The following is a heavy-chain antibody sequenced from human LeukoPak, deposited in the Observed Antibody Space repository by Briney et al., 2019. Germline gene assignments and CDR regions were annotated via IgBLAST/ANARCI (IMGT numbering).Heavy chain of an antibody. CDR3: VRSKSGAYGWFDP. J-gene: IGHJ5*02. V-gene: IGHV4-59*01. Sequence: PSETLSLTCTVSGGSITSYYWSWIRQPPGKGLEWIGYIYYSGTTNYNPSLKSRVTISVDTSKNQFSLKVNSVPAADTAVYYCVRSKSGAYGWFDPWGQGTLVTVSS. CDR1: GGSITSYY. CDR2: IYYSGTT. D-gene: IGHD2-15*01.